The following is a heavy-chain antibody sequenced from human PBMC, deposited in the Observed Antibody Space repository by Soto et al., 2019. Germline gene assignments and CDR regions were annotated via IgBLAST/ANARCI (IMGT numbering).Heavy chain of an antibody. Sequence: QVQLQESGPGLVKPSQTLSLTCTVSGGSISSGGYYWSWIRQHPGKGLEWIGYIYYSGSTYYNPSLKSRVTISVDTSKNQFSLKLSSVTAADTAVYYCARGGATYYYGSGSSAYFQHWGQGTLVTVSS. CDR1: GGSISSGGYY. CDR3: ARGGATYYYGSGSSAYFQH. J-gene: IGHJ1*01. V-gene: IGHV4-31*03. CDR2: IYYSGST. D-gene: IGHD3-10*01.